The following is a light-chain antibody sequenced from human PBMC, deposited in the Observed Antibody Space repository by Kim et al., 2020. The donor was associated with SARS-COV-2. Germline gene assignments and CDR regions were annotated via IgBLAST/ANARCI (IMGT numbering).Light chain of an antibody. CDR3: QAWDSSTALM. J-gene: IGLJ3*02. V-gene: IGLV3-1*01. CDR1: KLGDKY. Sequence: VSPGQTASITCSGDKLGDKYACWYQQKPGQSPVLVIYQDSKRPSGIPERFSGSNSGNTATLTISGTQAMDEADYYCQAWDSSTALMFGGGTQLTVL. CDR2: QDS.